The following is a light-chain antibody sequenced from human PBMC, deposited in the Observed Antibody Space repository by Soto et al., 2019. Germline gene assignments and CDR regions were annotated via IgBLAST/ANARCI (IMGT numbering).Light chain of an antibody. CDR1: HYISTY. V-gene: IGKV1-39*01. J-gene: IGKJ1*01. Sequence: DIHMTQSPSSLSASVGDRATITCRASHYISTYLNWYQQKPGKAPKLLIYDASSLQGGVPSRFSGSGSATDFTLTITSLQPDDFATYYCQQSYSNPRTFGQGTKVDI. CDR2: DAS. CDR3: QQSYSNPRT.